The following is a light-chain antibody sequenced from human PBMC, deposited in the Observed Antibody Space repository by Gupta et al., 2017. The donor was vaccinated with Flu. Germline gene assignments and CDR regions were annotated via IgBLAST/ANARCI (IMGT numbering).Light chain of an antibody. CDR1: SSDIGGYDY. V-gene: IGLV2-14*01. CDR3: SSYTGSSTL. Sequence: QSALTQPASVSGSPGQSITISCTGTSSDIGGYDYVSWYQQHPGKAPKLMIFEVNNRPSGVSNRFSGSTSGNTASLTISGLQAEDEAHYYCSSYTGSSTLFGGGTKLTVL. CDR2: EVN. J-gene: IGLJ2*01.